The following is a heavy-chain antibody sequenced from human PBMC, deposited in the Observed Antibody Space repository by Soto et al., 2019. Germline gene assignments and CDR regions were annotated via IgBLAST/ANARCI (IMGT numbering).Heavy chain of an antibody. J-gene: IGHJ6*02. CDR1: GDSVSSNSAA. CDR2: TYYRSKWYN. Sequence: PSQTLSLTCAISGDSVSSNSAAWNWIRQSPSRGLEWLGRTYYRSKWYNDYAVSVKSRITINPDTSKNQFSLQLNSVTPEDTAVYYCARESGIAVAVPFGQLGYYYGMDVWGQGTTVTVSS. V-gene: IGHV6-1*01. D-gene: IGHD6-19*01. CDR3: ARESGIAVAVPFGQLGYYYGMDV.